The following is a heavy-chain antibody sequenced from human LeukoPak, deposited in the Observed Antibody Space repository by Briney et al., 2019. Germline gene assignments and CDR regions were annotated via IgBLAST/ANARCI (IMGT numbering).Heavy chain of an antibody. V-gene: IGHV3-20*04. CDR1: GFTFDDYG. CDR3: ASTHYYYYYMVV. Sequence: GGSLRLSCAASGFTFDDYGMSWVRQAPGKGLEWVSGINWNGGSTGYADSVKGRFTISRDNAKNSLYLQMNSLRVEDTALYYCASTHYYYYYMVVWGKGTTVTVSS. J-gene: IGHJ6*03. CDR2: INWNGGST.